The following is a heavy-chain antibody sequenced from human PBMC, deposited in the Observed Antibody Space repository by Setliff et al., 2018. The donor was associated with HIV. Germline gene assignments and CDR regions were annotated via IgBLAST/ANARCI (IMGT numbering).Heavy chain of an antibody. CDR3: AKFFGGYGDYMGFDY. D-gene: IGHD4-17*01. J-gene: IGHJ4*02. Sequence: GGSLRLSCAGSGFTFTDYIMHWVRQVPGKGLVWVSRINSDGSDTRYADSVKGRFTISRDNAKNTLYLQMNSLRAEDTAVYYCAKFFGGYGDYMGFDYWGPGSLVTVSS. V-gene: IGHV3-74*01. CDR1: GFTFTDYI. CDR2: INSDGSDT.